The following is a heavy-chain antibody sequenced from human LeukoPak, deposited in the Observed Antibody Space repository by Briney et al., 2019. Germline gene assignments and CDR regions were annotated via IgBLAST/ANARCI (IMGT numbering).Heavy chain of an antibody. CDR3: ARGLSITMVRGGYYYYMDV. CDR2: IIPIFGTP. Sequence: GASVKVSCKASGGTFSSYAISWVRQAPGQGLEWMGGIIPIFGTPNYAQKFQGRVTITADESTSTAYMELSSLRYEDTAVYYCARGLSITMVRGGYYYYMDVWGKGTTVTISS. V-gene: IGHV1-69*13. J-gene: IGHJ6*03. CDR1: GGTFSSYA. D-gene: IGHD3-10*01.